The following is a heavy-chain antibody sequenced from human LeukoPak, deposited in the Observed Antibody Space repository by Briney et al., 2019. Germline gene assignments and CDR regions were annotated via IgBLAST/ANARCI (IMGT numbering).Heavy chain of an antibody. CDR3: ARDKPPDAYSGYDGSSAFDI. D-gene: IGHD5-12*01. J-gene: IGHJ3*02. CDR2: INAGNGNT. V-gene: IGHV1-3*01. Sequence: ASVKVSCKASGYTFTSYAMHWVRQAPGQRLEWMGWINAGNGNTKYSQKFQGRVTITRDTSASTAYMELSSLRAEDTAVYYCARDKPPDAYSGYDGSSAFDIWGQGTMVTVSS. CDR1: GYTFTSYA.